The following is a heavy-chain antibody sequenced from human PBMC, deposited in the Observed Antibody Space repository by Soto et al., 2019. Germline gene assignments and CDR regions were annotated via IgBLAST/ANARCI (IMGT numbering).Heavy chain of an antibody. D-gene: IGHD4-4*01. CDR2: INPNSGGT. V-gene: IGHV1-2*02. Sequence: QVQLVQSGAEVKKPGASVKVSCKTSGYIFTGFYMHWVRQAPGQGLEWMGWINPNSGGTNYPQKFRDRVTMTRDTSIGKAYMELSSLRSDDTAVYYCARDRVDYSSFHYGMDVWGQGPTVTVSS. J-gene: IGHJ6*02. CDR1: GYIFTGFY. CDR3: ARDRVDYSSFHYGMDV.